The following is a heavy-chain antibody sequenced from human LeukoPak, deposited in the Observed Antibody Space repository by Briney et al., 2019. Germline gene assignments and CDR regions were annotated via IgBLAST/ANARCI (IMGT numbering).Heavy chain of an antibody. Sequence: PGGTLRLSCAASGFTFSDYYMSWIRQAPGKKLEWGSYISSSGSTIYYADSVKGRFTISRDNDKNSLYLQMSSLRAEDTAVYYCAKEAYSGSEGVFDYWGQGTLVTVSS. J-gene: IGHJ4*02. CDR3: AKEAYSGSEGVFDY. V-gene: IGHV3-11*01. CDR2: ISSSGSTI. CDR1: GFTFSDYY. D-gene: IGHD1-26*01.